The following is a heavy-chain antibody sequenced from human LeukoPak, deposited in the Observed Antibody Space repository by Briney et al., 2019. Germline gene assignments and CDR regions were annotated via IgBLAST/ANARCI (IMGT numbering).Heavy chain of an antibody. V-gene: IGHV1-18*04. Sequence: ASVKVSCKASGYTFTSYGISWVRQAPGQGLEWMGWISAYNGNTNYAQKLQGRVTMTTDTSTSTAYMELRSLRSDDTAVYYCARESADGSGSYYYGMDVWGKGTTVTVSS. CDR3: ARESADGSGSYYYGMDV. CDR1: GYTFTSYG. D-gene: IGHD3-10*01. CDR2: ISAYNGNT. J-gene: IGHJ6*04.